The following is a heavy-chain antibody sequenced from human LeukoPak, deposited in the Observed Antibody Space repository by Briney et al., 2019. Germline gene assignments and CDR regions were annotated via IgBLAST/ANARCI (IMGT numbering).Heavy chain of an antibody. CDR3: AKVDYDSSGYYWSY. J-gene: IGHJ4*02. CDR2: ISWNSGSI. V-gene: IGHV3-9*01. D-gene: IGHD3-22*01. Sequence: GRPLHLSCPASGFPFDDYALPWVGRPPGKGLEWVPGISWNSGSIGYAVSVKGRFTISRDNAKNSLYLQMNSLRAEDTALYYCAKVDYDSSGYYWSYWGQGTLVTVSS. CDR1: GFPFDDYA.